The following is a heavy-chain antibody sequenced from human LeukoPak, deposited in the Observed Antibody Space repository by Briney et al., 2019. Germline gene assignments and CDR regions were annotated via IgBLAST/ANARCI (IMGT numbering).Heavy chain of an antibody. V-gene: IGHV3-7*01. CDR3: ARWGQTSGYYYVDN. CDR2: INQDGSVK. D-gene: IGHD5-12*01. J-gene: IGHJ4*02. Sequence: PGGSLRLSCAASGFTFSNHAMTWVRQAPGRGLEWVASINQDGSVKYYVDSVKGRFTISRDNARNSLSLQMDSLGVEDTAVYFCARWGQTSGYYYVDNWGRGTLVTVSS. CDR1: GFTFSNHA.